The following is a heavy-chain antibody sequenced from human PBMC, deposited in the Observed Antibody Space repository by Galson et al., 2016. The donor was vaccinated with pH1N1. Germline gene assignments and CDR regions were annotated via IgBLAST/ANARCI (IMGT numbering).Heavy chain of an antibody. CDR1: GATFNSYG. D-gene: IGHD6-6*01. Sequence: SVKVSCKASGATFNSYGIHWVLQAPGKGLEWMGDINPVFGTTNYAQRFQDRVTITAHDMELSGLRSEDTAIYYCATFSSSSSWRSLDVWGQGTTVTVSS. CDR2: INPVFGTT. J-gene: IGHJ3*01. CDR3: ATFSSSSSWRSLDV. V-gene: IGHV1-69*13.